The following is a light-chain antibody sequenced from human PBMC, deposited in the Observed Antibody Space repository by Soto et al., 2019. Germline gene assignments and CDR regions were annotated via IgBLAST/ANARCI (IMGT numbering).Light chain of an antibody. CDR3: QQYNNWPIT. Sequence: EIVMTQSPATLSVSTGDRGTLSCRASQSVSSDLAWYQQKPGQAPRLLIYGASTRATGITARFSDNGSGTEFTLTIHSLQSEELEIDDCQQYNNWPITVGPGTKVDIK. V-gene: IGKV3-15*01. CDR1: QSVSSD. J-gene: IGKJ3*01. CDR2: GAS.